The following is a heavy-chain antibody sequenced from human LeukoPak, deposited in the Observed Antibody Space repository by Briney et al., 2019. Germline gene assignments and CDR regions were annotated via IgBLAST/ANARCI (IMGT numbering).Heavy chain of an antibody. J-gene: IGHJ6*03. Sequence: KAGGSLRLSCAASGFTFSSYWMHWVRQAPGKGLVWVSRINSDGSSTSYADSVKGRFTISRDNSKNTLYLQMNSLRAEDTAVYYCAKDDGGSYYPYYYYMDVWGKGTTVTISS. D-gene: IGHD1-26*01. CDR2: INSDGSST. V-gene: IGHV3-74*01. CDR1: GFTFSSYW. CDR3: AKDDGGSYYPYYYYMDV.